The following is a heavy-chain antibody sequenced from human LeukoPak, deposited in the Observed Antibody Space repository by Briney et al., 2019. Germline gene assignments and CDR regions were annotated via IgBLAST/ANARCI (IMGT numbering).Heavy chain of an antibody. CDR1: GGTFSSYT. Sequence: SVKVSCKASGGTFSSYTISWVRQAPGQGLEWMGRIIPILGIANYAQKFQGRVTITADKSTSTAYMELSSLRSEDTAVYYCARDLGVVVAAYNWFDPWGQGTLVTISS. CDR3: ARDLGVVVAAYNWFDP. D-gene: IGHD2-15*01. CDR2: IIPILGIA. J-gene: IGHJ5*02. V-gene: IGHV1-69*04.